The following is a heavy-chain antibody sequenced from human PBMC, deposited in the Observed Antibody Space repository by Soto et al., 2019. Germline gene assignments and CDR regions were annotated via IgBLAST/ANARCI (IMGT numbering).Heavy chain of an antibody. CDR2: ISAYNGNT. J-gene: IGHJ4*02. Sequence: QVQLVQSGAEVKKPGASVKVSCKASGYTFTSYGISWVRQAPGQGLEWMGWISAYNGNTKYAQKFQGRVTMTTDTSTSTVYMELSSLRFDDTAVYYSARDIGGSYYAPVVSRGQGTLVTVSS. D-gene: IGHD1-26*01. V-gene: IGHV1-18*01. CDR1: GYTFTSYG. CDR3: ARDIGGSYYAPVVS.